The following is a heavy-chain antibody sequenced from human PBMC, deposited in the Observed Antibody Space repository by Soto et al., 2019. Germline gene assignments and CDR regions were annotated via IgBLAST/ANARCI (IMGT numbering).Heavy chain of an antibody. CDR3: ARGVDILTGYYNWFDP. CDR2: MNPNSGNT. J-gene: IGHJ5*02. V-gene: IGHV1-8*01. D-gene: IGHD3-9*01. Sequence: VASVKLSCEACGYSFTSYAMHWVRQAPGQRLEWMGWMNPNSGNTGYAQKFQGRVTMTRNTSISTAYMELSSLRSEDTAVYYCARGVDILTGYYNWFDPWGQGTLVTVSS. CDR1: GYSFTSYA.